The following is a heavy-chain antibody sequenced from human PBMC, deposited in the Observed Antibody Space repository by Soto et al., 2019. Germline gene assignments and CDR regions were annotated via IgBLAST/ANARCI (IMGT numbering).Heavy chain of an antibody. Sequence: QVQLVQSGTEVRKPGSSVKVSCKASGGTFSSYAISWVRQAPGQGLEWMGGIIPIYGTRNYAQKFQGRVTITADESTSTGYMDLSSLRSEDTAVYYCGTRYYGSGSYYLADYCGQGTLVTVSS. CDR2: IIPIYGTR. J-gene: IGHJ4*02. D-gene: IGHD3-10*01. V-gene: IGHV1-69*01. CDR1: GGTFSSYA. CDR3: GTRYYGSGSYYLADY.